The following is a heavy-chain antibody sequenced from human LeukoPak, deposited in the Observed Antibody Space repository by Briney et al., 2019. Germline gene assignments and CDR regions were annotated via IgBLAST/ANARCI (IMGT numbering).Heavy chain of an antibody. Sequence: QPGGSLRLSCAATGFTFSSYAMHWVRQAPGKGLEWVAVISYDGSNKYYADSVKGRFTISRDNSKNTLYVQMNSLRAEDTAVYYCARDDYGGNLFDYWGQGTLVTVSS. V-gene: IGHV3-30-3*01. J-gene: IGHJ4*02. D-gene: IGHD4-23*01. CDR1: GFTFSSYA. CDR2: ISYDGSNK. CDR3: ARDDYGGNLFDY.